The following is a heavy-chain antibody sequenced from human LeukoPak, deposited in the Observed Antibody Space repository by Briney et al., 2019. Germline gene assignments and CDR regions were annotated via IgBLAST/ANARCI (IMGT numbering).Heavy chain of an antibody. V-gene: IGHV4-59*11. CDR1: GGSISSHY. Sequence: SETLSLTCTVSGGSISSHYWSWIRQPPGKGLEWIGYIYYSGSTNYNPSLKSRVTISVDTSKNQFSLKLSSVTAADTAVYYCARDSIVRGNIGNDMDVWGKGTTVTVSS. CDR2: IYYSGST. CDR3: ARDSIVRGNIGNDMDV. J-gene: IGHJ6*03. D-gene: IGHD2-8*01.